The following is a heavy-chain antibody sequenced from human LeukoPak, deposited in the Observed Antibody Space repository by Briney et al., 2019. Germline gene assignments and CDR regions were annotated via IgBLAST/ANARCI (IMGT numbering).Heavy chain of an antibody. Sequence: GGSLRLSCAVSGFTFSSYGMHWVRQAPGRGLEWLAVISYDGSNKNYADSVRGRFTISRDNSKNTLYLQINSLRAEDTAIYYCAKDMGDGYGYRGMFHYWGQGTLVTVSS. CDR3: AKDMGDGYGYRGMFHY. CDR2: ISYDGSNK. J-gene: IGHJ4*02. CDR1: GFTFSSYG. V-gene: IGHV3-30*18. D-gene: IGHD5-24*01.